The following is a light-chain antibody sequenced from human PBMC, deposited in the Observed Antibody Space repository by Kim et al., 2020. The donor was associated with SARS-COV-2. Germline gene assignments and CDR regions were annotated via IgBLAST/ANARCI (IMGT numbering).Light chain of an antibody. V-gene: IGLV3-25*03. J-gene: IGLJ2*01. CDR2: KDS. CDR1: ALPKQY. CDR3: QSADSSGTYVV. Sequence: SYELTQPPSVSVSPGQTARITCCGDALPKQYAYWYQQKPGQAPVLVIYKDSERPSGIPERFSGSSSGTTVTLTISGVQAEDEADYYCQSADSSGTYVVFGGGTQLTVL.